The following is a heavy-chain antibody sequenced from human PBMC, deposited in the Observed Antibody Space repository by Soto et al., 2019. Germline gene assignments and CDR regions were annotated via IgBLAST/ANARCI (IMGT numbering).Heavy chain of an antibody. CDR2: IYPGDSDT. Sequence: EPLKISGKVSGYSFTSYWIGWVRQMPGKGPEWMGIIYPGDSDTRYSPSFQGQVTISADKSISTAYLQWSSLKASDTAMYYCARPDYYYDSSGYVGLGDALDIWGQGTMVPVSS. D-gene: IGHD3-22*01. CDR1: GYSFTSYW. J-gene: IGHJ3*02. CDR3: ARPDYYYDSSGYVGLGDALDI. V-gene: IGHV5-51*01.